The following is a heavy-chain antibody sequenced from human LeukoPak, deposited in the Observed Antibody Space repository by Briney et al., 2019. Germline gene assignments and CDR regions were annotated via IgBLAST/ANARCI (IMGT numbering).Heavy chain of an antibody. CDR1: GFTFDDYA. D-gene: IGHD6-13*01. CDR3: AKDTYSSTPGGFDP. CDR2: ISWNSGSI. J-gene: IGHJ5*02. Sequence: GGSLRLSCAASGFTFDDYAMHWVRQAPGKGLEWVSGISWNSGSIGYADSVKGRFTISRDNAKKSLYLQMSSLRAEDTALYYCAKDTYSSTPGGFDPWGQGTLVTVSS. V-gene: IGHV3-9*01.